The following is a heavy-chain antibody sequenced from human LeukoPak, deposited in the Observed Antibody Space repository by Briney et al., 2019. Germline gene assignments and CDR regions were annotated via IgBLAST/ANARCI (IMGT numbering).Heavy chain of an antibody. Sequence: ASVKVSCKASGYTFTSYGISWVRQAPGQGLEWMGWISAYNGNTNYAQKLQGRVTMTTDTSTSTAYVELRSLRSDDTAVYYCARDSQAYPDYFDYWGQGTLVTVSS. V-gene: IGHV1-18*01. CDR1: GYTFTSYG. J-gene: IGHJ4*02. CDR2: ISAYNGNT. D-gene: IGHD2-21*01. CDR3: ARDSQAYPDYFDY.